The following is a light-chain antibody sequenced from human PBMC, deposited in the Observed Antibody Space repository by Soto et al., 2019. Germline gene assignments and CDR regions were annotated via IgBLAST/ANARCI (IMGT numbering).Light chain of an antibody. CDR3: QQSSNWPPYT. Sequence: EIVLTQSPATLSLSPGERATLSCRASQSVSSSLAWYQQKPGQAPRLLIYDASNRATGIPARFSGSGSGTDFALTISSVEPEDFAVYYCQQSSNWPPYTFGQGTKLEIK. CDR2: DAS. V-gene: IGKV3-11*01. J-gene: IGKJ2*01. CDR1: QSVSSS.